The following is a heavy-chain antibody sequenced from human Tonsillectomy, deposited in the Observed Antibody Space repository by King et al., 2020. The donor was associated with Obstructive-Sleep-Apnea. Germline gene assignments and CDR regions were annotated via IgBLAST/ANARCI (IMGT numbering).Heavy chain of an antibody. Sequence: VQLVESGGGLVQPGRSLRISCAASGFTFVNYDMSWVRQAPGKGLEWISRISGSGDMTYYADSVKGRFTISRDNSKNTLYLQLNSLRADDTAVYFCAKTKLSGHIYGHLDYWGQGTLVIVSS. CDR1: GFTFVNYD. J-gene: IGHJ4*02. CDR3: AKTKLSGHIYGHLDY. V-gene: IGHV3-23*04. CDR2: ISGSGDMT. D-gene: IGHD5-18*01.